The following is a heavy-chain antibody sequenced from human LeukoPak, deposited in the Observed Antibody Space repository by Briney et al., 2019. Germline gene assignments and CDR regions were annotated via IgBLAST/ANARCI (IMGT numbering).Heavy chain of an antibody. CDR2: FDPEDGET. CDR3: ATDYYYDSSGSYYTVDY. CDR1: GYTLTELS. D-gene: IGHD3-22*01. V-gene: IGHV1-24*01. J-gene: IGHJ4*02. Sequence: GASVKVSCKVSGYTLTELSMHWVQQAPGKGLEWMGGFDPEDGETIYAQKFQGRVTMTEDTSTDTAYMELSSLRSEDTAVYYCATDYYYDSSGSYYTVDYWGQGTLVTVSS.